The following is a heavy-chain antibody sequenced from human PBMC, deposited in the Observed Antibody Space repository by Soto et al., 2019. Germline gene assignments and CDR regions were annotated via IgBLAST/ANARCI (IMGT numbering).Heavy chain of an antibody. Sequence: EVQLVESGGGLVQPGGSLRLSCAASGFIFSDHYMDWVRQAPGKGLEWVGRIRNKVNSYTTEYAASVKGRFTISRDDSDNSLYLQMISLKTDDKAVYYCTRGSSAIAGTRYYYGLDVWGQGTTVTVSS. CDR2: IRNKVNSYTT. CDR1: GFIFSDHY. D-gene: IGHD1-20*01. V-gene: IGHV3-72*01. CDR3: TRGSSAIAGTRYYYGLDV. J-gene: IGHJ6*02.